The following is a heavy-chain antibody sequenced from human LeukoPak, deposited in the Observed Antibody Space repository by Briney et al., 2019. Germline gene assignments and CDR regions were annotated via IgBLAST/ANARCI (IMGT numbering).Heavy chain of an antibody. V-gene: IGHV3-23*01. Sequence: PGGSLRLSCAASGFTFSSYAMSWVRQGQGKGLEWVSVIIGCGGSTNYAGSVKGRFTISRDNSKNTLYLQMDSLRAEDTAVYYCAKDSFLGWNHFDTSVYLSDYWGQGTLVTVSS. D-gene: IGHD3-22*01. CDR2: IIGCGGST. J-gene: IGHJ4*02. CDR3: AKDSFLGWNHFDTSVYLSDY. CDR1: GFTFSSYA.